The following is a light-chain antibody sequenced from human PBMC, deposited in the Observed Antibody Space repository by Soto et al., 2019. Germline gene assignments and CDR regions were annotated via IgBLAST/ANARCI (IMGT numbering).Light chain of an antibody. V-gene: IGKV3-20*01. J-gene: IGKJ2*01. CDR3: QQYGSSPPYT. Sequence: EIVLTQSPDTVSLSPGERATLSCRASRSFSSSYLAWYQQKPGQAPRLLIYAASSRATGIPDRFSGSQSGTDFTLTISGMEHEDSAVYYWQQYGSSPPYTFGHGTRVEIK. CDR2: AAS. CDR1: RSFSSSY.